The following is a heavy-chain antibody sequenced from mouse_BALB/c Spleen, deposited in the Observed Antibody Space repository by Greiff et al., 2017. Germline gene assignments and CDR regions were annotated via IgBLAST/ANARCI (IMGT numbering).Heavy chain of an antibody. D-gene: IGHD1-2*01. Sequence: QVQLKESGAELARPGASVKLSCKASGYTFTSYWMQWVKQRPGQGLEWIGAIYPGDGDTRYTQKFKGKATLTADKSSSTAYMQLSSLASEDSAVYYCARWSYYGYVGAMGYWGQGTSVTVSS. CDR3: ARWSYYGYVGAMGY. J-gene: IGHJ4*01. V-gene: IGHV1-87*01. CDR1: GYTFTSYW. CDR2: IYPGDGDT.